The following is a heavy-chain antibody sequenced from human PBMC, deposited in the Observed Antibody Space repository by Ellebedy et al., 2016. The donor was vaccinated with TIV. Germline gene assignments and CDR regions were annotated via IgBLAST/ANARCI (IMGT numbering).Heavy chain of an antibody. CDR2: VIHTGST. Sequence: MPSETLSLTCTFSGGSISSYYWSWIRQPPGKGLEWIGEVIHTGSTNYNPSLKSRVTISVDTSKNQFSLNLSSVTAADTAVYYCARVRRESLWFAESQYFFDYWGQGTLVTVSS. J-gene: IGHJ4*02. V-gene: IGHV4-34*12. CDR3: ARVRRESLWFAESQYFFDY. CDR1: GGSISSYY. D-gene: IGHD3-10*01.